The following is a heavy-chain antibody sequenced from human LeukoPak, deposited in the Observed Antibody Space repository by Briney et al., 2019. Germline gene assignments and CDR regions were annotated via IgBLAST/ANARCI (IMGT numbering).Heavy chain of an antibody. J-gene: IGHJ2*01. Sequence: SETLSLTCTVSGGSINSSSYYWGWIRQPPGKGLEWIGSIYYSGITYYNPSLKSRAFISLDTSENQFSLRLSSVTAADTAVYYCARPPDIAMIRDWYFDLWGRGTLVAVSS. D-gene: IGHD3-16*01. CDR3: ARPPDIAMIRDWYFDL. CDR1: GGSINSSSYY. V-gene: IGHV4-39*07. CDR2: IYYSGIT.